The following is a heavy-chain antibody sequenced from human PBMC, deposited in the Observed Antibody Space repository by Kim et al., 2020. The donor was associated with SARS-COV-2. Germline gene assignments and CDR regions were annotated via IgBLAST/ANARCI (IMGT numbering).Heavy chain of an antibody. J-gene: IGHJ4*02. CDR2: INHSGST. CDR1: GGSFSGYY. Sequence: SETLSLTCAVYGGSFSGYYWSWIRQPPGKGLEWIGEINHSGSTNYNPSLKSRVTISVDTSKNQFSLKLSSVTAADTAVYYCARGLAAVDYWGQGTLVTVSS. CDR3: ARGLAAVDY. V-gene: IGHV4-34*01.